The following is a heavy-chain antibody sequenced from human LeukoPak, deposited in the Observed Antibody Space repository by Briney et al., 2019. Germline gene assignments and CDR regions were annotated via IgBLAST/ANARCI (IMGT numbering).Heavy chain of an antibody. Sequence: SVKVSCKASGYTFTSYYMHWVRQAPGQGLEWMGGIIPIFGTANYAQKFQGRVTITADESTSTAYMELSSLRSEDTAVYYCARDPGYSYYYGMDVWGQGTTVTVPS. J-gene: IGHJ6*02. D-gene: IGHD2-15*01. CDR2: IIPIFGTA. CDR3: ARDPGYSYYYGMDV. CDR1: GYTFTSYY. V-gene: IGHV1-69*13.